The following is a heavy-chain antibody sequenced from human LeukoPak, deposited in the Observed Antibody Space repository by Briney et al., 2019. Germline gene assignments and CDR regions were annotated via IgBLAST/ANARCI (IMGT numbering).Heavy chain of an antibody. Sequence: GGSLRLSCAASGFTFSSYSMNWVRQAPGKGLEWVSSISSSSSYIYYADSVKGRFTISRDNAKNSLYLQMNSLRAEDTAVYYCARGPRIGYYDILTGPDAFDIWGQGTMVTVSS. J-gene: IGHJ3*02. D-gene: IGHD3-9*01. CDR1: GFTFSSYS. CDR2: ISSSSSYI. CDR3: ARGPRIGYYDILTGPDAFDI. V-gene: IGHV3-21*04.